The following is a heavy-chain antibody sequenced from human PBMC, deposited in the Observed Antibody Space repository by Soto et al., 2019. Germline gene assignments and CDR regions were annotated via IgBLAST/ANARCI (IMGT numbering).Heavy chain of an antibody. J-gene: IGHJ3*02. Sequence: SETLSLTCAVSGYSISSGYYWGWIRQPPGKGLEWIGSIYHSGSTYYNPSLKSRVTISVDTSKNQFSLKLSSVTAADTAVYYCARDPTNQLSALDIWGQGTMVTVSS. CDR2: IYHSGST. CDR3: ARDPTNQLSALDI. CDR1: GYSISSGYY. V-gene: IGHV4-38-2*02. D-gene: IGHD2-2*01.